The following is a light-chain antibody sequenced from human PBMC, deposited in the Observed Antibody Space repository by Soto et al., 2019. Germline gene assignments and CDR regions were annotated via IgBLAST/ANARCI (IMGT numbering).Light chain of an antibody. CDR1: SSDIGSYDL. CDR3: CSFGSGGTI. J-gene: IGLJ2*01. V-gene: IGLV2-23*02. Sequence: QSALTQPASVSGSPGQSITISCNGTSSDIGSYDLLSWYQQHPGKAPKLMIYEVTKRPAGVSDRFSGSKSANTASLTISGLQAEDEADYYCCSFGSGGTIFGGGTKVTVL. CDR2: EVT.